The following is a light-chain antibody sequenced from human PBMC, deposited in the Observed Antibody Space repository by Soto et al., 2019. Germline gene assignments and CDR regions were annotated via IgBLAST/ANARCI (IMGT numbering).Light chain of an antibody. CDR2: GNT. Sequence: QLVLTQPPSVSGAPGQRVTISCTGDSSNIGAGFDVHWYQQFPGTAPKLLLYGNTNRPSGVPDRFSGSKSGTSASLAITGLQAEDEADYYCQSYDSSLSGSVFGGGTKLTVL. J-gene: IGLJ3*02. CDR1: SSNIGAGFD. V-gene: IGLV1-40*01. CDR3: QSYDSSLSGSV.